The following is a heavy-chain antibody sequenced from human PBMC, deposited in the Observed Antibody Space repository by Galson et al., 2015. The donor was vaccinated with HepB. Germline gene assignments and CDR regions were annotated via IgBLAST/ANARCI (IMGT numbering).Heavy chain of an antibody. Sequence: SLRLSCAASGFTFSSYSMNWVRQAPGKGLEWVSSISSSSSYIYYADSVKGRFTISRDNAKNSLYLQMNSLRAEDTAVYYCARAKEYSSGWYYFDYWGQGTLVTVSS. CDR2: ISSSSSYI. CDR1: GFTFSSYS. J-gene: IGHJ4*02. CDR3: ARAKEYSSGWYYFDY. D-gene: IGHD6-19*01. V-gene: IGHV3-21*01.